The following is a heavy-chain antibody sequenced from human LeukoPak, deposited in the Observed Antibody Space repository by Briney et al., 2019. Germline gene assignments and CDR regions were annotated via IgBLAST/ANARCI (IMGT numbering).Heavy chain of an antibody. Sequence: ASVKVSCKASGYTSTGYYMHWVRQAPGQGLEWMGWINPNSGGTNYAQKFQGRVTMTRDTSISTAYMELSRLRSDETAVYYCARFRRNYDILTGYYEYYFDYWGQGTLVTVSS. CDR2: INPNSGGT. CDR1: GYTSTGYY. J-gene: IGHJ4*02. V-gene: IGHV1-2*02. CDR3: ARFRRNYDILTGYYEYYFDY. D-gene: IGHD3-9*01.